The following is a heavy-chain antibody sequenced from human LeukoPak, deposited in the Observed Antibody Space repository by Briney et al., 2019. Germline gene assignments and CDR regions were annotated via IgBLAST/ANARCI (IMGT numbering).Heavy chain of an antibody. CDR2: IDYSGSY. CDR1: GGSISNRY. J-gene: IGHJ5*02. V-gene: IGHV4-59*11. D-gene: IGHD3-10*01. CDR3: ARVGALDWFDP. Sequence: PSETLSLTCTVSGGSISNRYWTWIRQPPGKGLEWIGYIDYSGSYNYNPSLKSRITISADTSKSQFSLKLRSLAAADTAVYYCARVGALDWFDPWGQGILVTVSS.